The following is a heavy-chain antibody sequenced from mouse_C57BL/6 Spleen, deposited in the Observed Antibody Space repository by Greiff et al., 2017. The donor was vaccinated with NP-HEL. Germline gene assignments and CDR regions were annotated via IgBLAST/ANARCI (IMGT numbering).Heavy chain of an antibody. V-gene: IGHV5-12*01. J-gene: IGHJ4*01. Sequence: EVQVVESGGGLVQPGGSLKLSCAASGFTFSDYYMYWVRQTPEKRLEWVAYISNGGGSTYYPDTVKGRFTISRDNAKNTLYLQMSRLKSEDTAMYYCARPLGSSYAMDYWGQGTSVTVSS. CDR3: ARPLGSSYAMDY. D-gene: IGHD1-1*01. CDR1: GFTFSDYY. CDR2: ISNGGGST.